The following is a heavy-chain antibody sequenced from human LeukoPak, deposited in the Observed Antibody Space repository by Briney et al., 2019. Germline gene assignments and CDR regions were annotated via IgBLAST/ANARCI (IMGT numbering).Heavy chain of an antibody. CDR3: ATISYWTHDY. CDR1: AFIFSGYW. CDR2: IKKDGSEK. Sequence: GGSLRLSCEGSAFIFSGYWMSWVRQAPGKGLEWVAKIKKDGSEKYSVDSVKGRFTISRDNAKNSLYLQMNSLRAEDTAVYYCATISYWTHDYWGQGTLVTVSS. D-gene: IGHD3-10*01. V-gene: IGHV3-7*01. J-gene: IGHJ4*02.